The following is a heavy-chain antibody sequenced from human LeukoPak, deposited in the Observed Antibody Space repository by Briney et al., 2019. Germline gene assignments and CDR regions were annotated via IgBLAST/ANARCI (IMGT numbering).Heavy chain of an antibody. J-gene: IGHJ3*01. CDR3: ARDFGPRLYAFDV. Sequence: GGSLRLSCAAPGFTFSSYSMNWVRKAPGKGLEWLSYISVSSRNVIDYADSVKGRFTISRDDAKNSLYLQMNSLRAEDTAVYFCARDFGPRLYAFDVWGQGTMITVSS. D-gene: IGHD3-16*01. CDR1: GFTFSSYS. V-gene: IGHV3-48*04. CDR2: ISVSSRNVI.